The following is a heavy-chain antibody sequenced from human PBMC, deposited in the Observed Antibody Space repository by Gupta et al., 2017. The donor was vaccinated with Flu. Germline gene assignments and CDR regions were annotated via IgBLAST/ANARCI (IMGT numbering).Heavy chain of an antibody. CDR2: MYHSGTT. CDR3: ARDRGYSFALGP. CDR1: GCSISSGFY. J-gene: IGHJ5*02. V-gene: IGHV4-38-2*02. D-gene: IGHD5-18*01. Sequence: QVQLQESGPGLVKPSATLSLTCTVSGCSISSGFYWGWIRQPPGKGLEWIGSMYHSGTTYYNPSLKSRVTISVDTSKNQFSLKLTSVTAADTAIYYCARDRGYSFALGPWGQGTLVTVSS.